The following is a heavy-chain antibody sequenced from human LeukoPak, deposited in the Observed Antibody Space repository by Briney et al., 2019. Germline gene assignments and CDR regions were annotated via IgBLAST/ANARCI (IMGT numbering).Heavy chain of an antibody. CDR1: VYTFISYA. CDR2: INTNTGNP. V-gene: IGHV7-4-1*01. CDR3: ARGVLDTLGVFRGFDI. J-gene: IGHJ3*02. Sequence: ASVKVSCRASVYTFISYAMNWVRQAPGQGLEWMGWINTNTGNPTYAQVFTGRFVISLDTSVRTAYLQIDSLKAEDTAIYYCARGVLDTLGVFRGFDIWGQGTMVTVSS. D-gene: IGHD3-16*01.